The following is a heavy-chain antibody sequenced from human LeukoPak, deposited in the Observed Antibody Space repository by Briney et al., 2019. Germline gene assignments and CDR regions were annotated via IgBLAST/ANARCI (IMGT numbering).Heavy chain of an antibody. CDR1: GGSISSYY. J-gene: IGHJ2*01. D-gene: IGHD6-13*01. CDR3: ARGAARIAAAGTDWYFDL. V-gene: IGHV4-4*07. CDR2: IYTSGST. Sequence: PSETLSLTCTVSGGSISSYYWSWLRQPAGKGLEWIGRIYTSGSTNYNPSLKSRVTMSVDTSKNQFSLKLSSATAADTAVYYCARGAARIAAAGTDWYFDLWGRGTLVTVSS.